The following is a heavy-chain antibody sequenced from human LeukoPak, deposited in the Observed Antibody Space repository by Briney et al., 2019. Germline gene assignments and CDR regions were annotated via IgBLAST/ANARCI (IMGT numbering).Heavy chain of an antibody. CDR2: INHSGST. J-gene: IGHJ4*02. CDR1: GGSFSGYY. V-gene: IGHV4-34*01. Sequence: SETLSLTCAVYGGSFSGYYWSWIRQPPGKGLEWIGEINHSGSTNYNPSLKSRVTISVDTSKNQFSLKLSSVTAADTAVYYCARRPRDCSSTSCYKAPPDYWGQGTLVTVSS. D-gene: IGHD2-2*02. CDR3: ARRPRDCSSTSCYKAPPDY.